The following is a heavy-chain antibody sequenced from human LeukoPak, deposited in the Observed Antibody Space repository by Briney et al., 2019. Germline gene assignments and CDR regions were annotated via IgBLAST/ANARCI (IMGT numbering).Heavy chain of an antibody. CDR3: ATRGMARGVIIPLDY. J-gene: IGHJ4*02. V-gene: IGHV3-48*01. CDR2: ISSSSTTI. Sequence: GGSLRLSCAASGFTFSSYEMNWVRQAPGKGLEWVSYISSSSTTIYYADSVKGRFTISRDNAKDSVYLQMNSLRAEDTAVYYCATRGMARGVIIPLDYWGQGTLVTVSS. CDR1: GFTFSSYE. D-gene: IGHD3-10*01.